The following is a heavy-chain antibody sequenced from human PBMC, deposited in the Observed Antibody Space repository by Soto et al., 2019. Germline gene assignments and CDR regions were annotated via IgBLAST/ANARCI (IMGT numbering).Heavy chain of an antibody. Sequence: PSETLSLSCTVSGGSISSGNYYWSWIRQPPGKGLEWIGFISYSGSTYYNASLKSRVTISVDTSKNQFSLKLRSVTAADTAVYYCARFGGRYDSGDSVELDWAQGTLVTVSS. D-gene: IGHD4-17*01. CDR2: ISYSGST. V-gene: IGHV4-30-4*01. CDR3: ARFGGRYDSGDSVELD. CDR1: GGSISSGNYY. J-gene: IGHJ4*02.